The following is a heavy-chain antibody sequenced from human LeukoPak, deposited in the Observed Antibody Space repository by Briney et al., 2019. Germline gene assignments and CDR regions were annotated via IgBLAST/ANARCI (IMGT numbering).Heavy chain of an antibody. CDR1: GFTFSSYA. Sequence: GGSLRLSCAASGFTFSSYAMHWVRQAPGKGLEWVSAINHSGYTTYYADSVKGRFTISRDNSRNTLYLQMNSLRAEDTAVYYCAKAPPPYCSGGSCFDAFDIWGQGTLVTVSS. D-gene: IGHD2-15*01. J-gene: IGHJ3*02. CDR2: INHSGYTT. CDR3: AKAPPPYCSGGSCFDAFDI. V-gene: IGHV3-23*01.